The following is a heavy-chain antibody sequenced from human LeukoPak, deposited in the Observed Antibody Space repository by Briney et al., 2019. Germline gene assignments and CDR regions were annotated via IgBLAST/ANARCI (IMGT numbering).Heavy chain of an antibody. J-gene: IGHJ4*02. CDR2: IYHSGST. V-gene: IGHV4-4*02. CDR3: ARDTGGLATT. D-gene: IGHD5-24*01. Sequence: PSETLSLTCAVSGGSISSSNWWSWVRQPPGKGLEWIGEIYHSGSTNYNPSLKSQVTISVDKSKNQFSLKLSSVTAADTAVYYCARDTGGLATTWGQGTLVTVSS. CDR1: GGSISSSNW.